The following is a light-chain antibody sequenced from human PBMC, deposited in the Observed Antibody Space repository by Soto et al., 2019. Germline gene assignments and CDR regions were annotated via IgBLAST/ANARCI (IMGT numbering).Light chain of an antibody. CDR2: DVS. CDR1: SRAVGSYNY. Sequence: QSALTQPRSVSGSPGQSVTISCTATSRAVGSYNYVSWYQQHPGKAPKLMIYDVSKRPSGVPDRFSGSKSGNTASLTISGLQAEDEADYYCCSYAGSYTLVFGGGTKLTVL. J-gene: IGLJ2*01. V-gene: IGLV2-11*01. CDR3: CSYAGSYTLV.